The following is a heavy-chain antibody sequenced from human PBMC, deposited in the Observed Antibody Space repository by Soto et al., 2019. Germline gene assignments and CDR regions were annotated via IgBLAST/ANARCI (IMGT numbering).Heavy chain of an antibody. CDR3: ARGAVVASRGGYYYGMDV. CDR2: IYYSGST. J-gene: IGHJ6*02. D-gene: IGHD2-15*01. CDR1: GGSISSYY. Sequence: SETLSLTCTVSGGSISSYYWSWIRQPPGKGLEWIGYIYYSGSTNYNPSLKSRVTISVDTSKNQFSLKLSSVTAADTAVYYCARGAVVASRGGYYYGMDVWGQGTTVTV. V-gene: IGHV4-59*01.